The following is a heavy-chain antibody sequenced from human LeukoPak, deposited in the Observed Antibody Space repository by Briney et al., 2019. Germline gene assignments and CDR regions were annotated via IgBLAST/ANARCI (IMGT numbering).Heavy chain of an antibody. CDR1: GGSISSYY. CDR2: IYYSRST. D-gene: IGHD3-10*01. CDR3: ARVTATMVRGVIMVDAFDI. J-gene: IGHJ3*02. Sequence: PSETLSLTCTVSGGSISSYYWSWIRQSPGKGLEWIGYIYYSRSTDYNPSLKSRVTISVDTSKNQFSLKLSSVTAADTAMYYCARVTATMVRGVIMVDAFDIWGQGTMVTVSS. V-gene: IGHV4-59*01.